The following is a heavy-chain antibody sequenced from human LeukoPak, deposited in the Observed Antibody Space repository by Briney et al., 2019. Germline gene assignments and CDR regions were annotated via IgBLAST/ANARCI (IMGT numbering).Heavy chain of an antibody. V-gene: IGHV4-31*03. CDR1: GGSISSGGYY. J-gene: IGHJ4*02. D-gene: IGHD6-13*01. CDR3: ARAHRGRSSSSADFDY. CDR2: IYYSGST. Sequence: SQTLSFTCTVSGGSISSGGYYWSWIRQHPGKGLEWIGYIYYSGSTYYNPSLKSRVTISVDTSKNQFSLKLSSVTAADTAVYYCARAHRGRSSSSADFDYWGQGTLVTVSS.